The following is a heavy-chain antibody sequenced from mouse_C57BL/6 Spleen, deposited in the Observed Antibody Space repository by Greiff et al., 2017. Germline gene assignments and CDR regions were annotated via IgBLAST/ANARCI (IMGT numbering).Heavy chain of an antibody. CDR2: INPSSGYT. D-gene: IGHD1-1*01. J-gene: IGHJ4*01. CDR1: GYTFTSYW. CDR3: ARGDGSSYDAMDY. Sequence: QVQLQQSGAELAKPGASVKLSCKASGYTFTSYWMHWVKQRPGQGLEWIGYINPSSGYTKYNQTFKDKATLTADKSSSTAYMQLSSLTYEDSAVYYCARGDGSSYDAMDYWGQGTSVTVSS. V-gene: IGHV1-7*01.